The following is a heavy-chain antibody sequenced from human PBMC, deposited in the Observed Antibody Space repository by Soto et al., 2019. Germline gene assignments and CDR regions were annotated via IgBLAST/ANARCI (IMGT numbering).Heavy chain of an antibody. V-gene: IGHV3-7*01. D-gene: IGHD6-13*01. CDR2: IDVYGSEK. CDR3: AKDQGSSWYEIDY. J-gene: IGHJ4*02. CDR1: GFTFSSYW. Sequence: GGSLRLSCAVSGFTFSSYWMSWVRQAPGRRLEWVASIDVYGSEKHYVDSVKGRFTISRDNSKNTLCLQMNSLRAEDTAVYYCAKDQGSSWYEIDYWGQGTLVTVSS.